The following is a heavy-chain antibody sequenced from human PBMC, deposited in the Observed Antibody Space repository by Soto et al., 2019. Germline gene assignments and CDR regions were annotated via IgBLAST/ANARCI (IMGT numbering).Heavy chain of an antibody. Sequence: GWSLRLSCAASGFMFSRNGMHWVRQAPGKGLEWVAVISYDGSNKYYVDSVKGRFTISRDNSKNTLYLQVNSLRPEDTAVYYCAKESDTNCFDYWGQGTLVTVSS. CDR3: AKESDTNCFDY. CDR1: GFMFSRNG. V-gene: IGHV3-30*18. CDR2: ISYDGSNK. J-gene: IGHJ4*02. D-gene: IGHD5-18*01.